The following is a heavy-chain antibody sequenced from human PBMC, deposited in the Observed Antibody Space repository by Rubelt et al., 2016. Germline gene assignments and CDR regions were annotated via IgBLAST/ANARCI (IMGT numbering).Heavy chain of an antibody. V-gene: IGHV1-18*01. Sequence: GQGLEWMGWISAYNGNTNSAQKVQGRVTMTTDTSTSTAYMELRSLRSDDTAVYYCARLGVTIFGVAKNYYYYGMDVWGQGTTVTVSS. D-gene: IGHD3-3*01. CDR2: ISAYNGNT. CDR3: ARLGVTIFGVAKNYYYYGMDV. J-gene: IGHJ6*02.